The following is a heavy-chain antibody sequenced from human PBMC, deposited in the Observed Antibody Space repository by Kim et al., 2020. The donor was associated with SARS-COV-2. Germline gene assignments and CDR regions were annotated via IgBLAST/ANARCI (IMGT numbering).Heavy chain of an antibody. V-gene: IGHV4-39*01. CDR1: GDSITSPGYY. CDR2: VDDSGTT. CDR3: ARHSRWFYNSDW. Sequence: SETLSLTCTVSGDSITSPGYYWGWIRQPAGKGLEWVGTVDDSGTTYYNPSLKSRLTVSADTSKNQFFLKLTAVTAAHTGTYFCARHSRWFYNSDWWGQGT. D-gene: IGHD2-15*01. J-gene: IGHJ4*02.